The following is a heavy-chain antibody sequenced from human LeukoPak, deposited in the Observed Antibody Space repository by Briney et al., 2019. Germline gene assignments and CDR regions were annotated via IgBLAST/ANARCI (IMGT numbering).Heavy chain of an antibody. CDR1: GFTFSSYS. J-gene: IGHJ4*02. CDR2: ISSSSSYI. D-gene: IGHD1-26*01. V-gene: IGHV3-21*01. CDR3: PRDRGFYSGTYFAS. Sequence: GGSLRLSCAASGFTFSSYSMNWVRQAPGKGLEWVSSISSSSSYIYYADSVKGRFTISRDNAKNSLYLQMNSLRAEDTAVYYCPRDRGFYSGTYFASWGQGPLAPVPS.